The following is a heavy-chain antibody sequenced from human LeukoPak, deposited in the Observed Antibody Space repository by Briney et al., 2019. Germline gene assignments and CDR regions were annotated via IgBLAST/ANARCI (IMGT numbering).Heavy chain of an antibody. CDR1: GGSFSGYY. CDR3: ARGLYYDSSGTGLNFDY. V-gene: IGHV4-34*01. D-gene: IGHD3-22*01. J-gene: IGHJ4*01. Sequence: PSETLSLTCAVYGGSFSGYYWSWIRQPPGKGLEWIGEINHSGSTNYNPSLKSRVTISVDTSKNQFSLKLSSVTAADTAVYYCARGLYYDSSGTGLNFDYWGHGTLVTVSS. CDR2: INHSGST.